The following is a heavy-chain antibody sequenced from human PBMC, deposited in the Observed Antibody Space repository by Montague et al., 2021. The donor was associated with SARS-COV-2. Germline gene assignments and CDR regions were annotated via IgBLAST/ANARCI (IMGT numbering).Heavy chain of an antibody. J-gene: IGHJ4*02. CDR2: IYYSGST. V-gene: IGHV4-59*01. CDR1: GGSISSYY. CDR3: ARVFPRWLQFDPYFDY. Sequence: ETLSLTCTVSGGSISSYYWSWIRQPPGKGLEWIGYIYYSGSTNYNPSLKSRVTISVDTSKNQFSLKLSSVTAADTVVYYCARVFPRWLQFDPYFDYWGQGTLVTVSS. D-gene: IGHD5-24*01.